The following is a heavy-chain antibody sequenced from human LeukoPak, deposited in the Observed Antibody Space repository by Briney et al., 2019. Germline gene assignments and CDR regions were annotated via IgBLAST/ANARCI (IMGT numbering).Heavy chain of an antibody. D-gene: IGHD5-18*01. J-gene: IGHJ4*02. CDR3: AKGGAMVATIDY. CDR1: GYTLTELS. V-gene: IGHV1-18*01. CDR2: ISAYNGRT. Sequence: GASVKVSCKVSGYTLTELSMHWVRQAPGQGLEWVGWISAYNGRTNYAQKFQGRVTMTIDTSTTTAYMDLRSLTSDDTAMYYCAKGGAMVATIDYWGQGTLVTVSS.